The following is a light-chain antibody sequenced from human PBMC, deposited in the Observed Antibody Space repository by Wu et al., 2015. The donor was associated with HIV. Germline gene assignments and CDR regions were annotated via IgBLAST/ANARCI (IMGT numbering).Light chain of an antibody. CDR2: DAS. J-gene: IGKJ1*01. Sequence: EIVLTQSPATLSLSPGERATLSCRASQSVSSSLAWYQQRRGQAPRLLIYDASNRATGIPARLSGSGSGTGFTLTISSLEPEDFAVYYCQQRINWPRTFGQGTKVGDQT. CDR1: QSVSSS. CDR3: QQRINWPRT. V-gene: IGKV3-11*01.